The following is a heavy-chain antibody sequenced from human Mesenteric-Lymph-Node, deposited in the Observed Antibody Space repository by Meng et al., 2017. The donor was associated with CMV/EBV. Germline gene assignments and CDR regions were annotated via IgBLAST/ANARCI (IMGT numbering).Heavy chain of an antibody. CDR1: GGTFRRFA. Sequence: SCKASGGTFRRFAIRWVRQAPGQGLEWMGGIIPFLGITNYTEKFQGRLTITADKSTTTAYMELNSLTSEDTAMYFCARDILRGEDFWGQGTLVTVSS. CDR3: ARDILRGEDF. V-gene: IGHV1-69*10. CDR2: IIPFLGIT. J-gene: IGHJ4*02. D-gene: IGHD3-16*01.